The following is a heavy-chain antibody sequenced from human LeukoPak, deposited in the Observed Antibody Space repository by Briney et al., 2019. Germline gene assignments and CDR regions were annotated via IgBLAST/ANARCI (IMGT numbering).Heavy chain of an antibody. Sequence: SVKVSCKASGGTFSSYAISWVRQAPGQGLEWMGGIIPIFGTANYAQEFQGRVTITADESTSTAYMELSSLRSEDTAVYYCARSGVWAYCSSTSCYYNWFDPWGQGALVTVSS. J-gene: IGHJ5*02. CDR3: ARSGVWAYCSSTSCYYNWFDP. CDR2: IIPIFGTA. V-gene: IGHV1-69*01. CDR1: GGTFSSYA. D-gene: IGHD2-2*01.